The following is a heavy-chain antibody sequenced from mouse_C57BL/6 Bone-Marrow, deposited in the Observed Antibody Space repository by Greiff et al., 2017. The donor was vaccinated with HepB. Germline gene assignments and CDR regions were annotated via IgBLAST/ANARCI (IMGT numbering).Heavy chain of an antibody. D-gene: IGHD2-3*01. CDR3: ARWGWLSPWFAY. CDR1: GYTFTDYY. V-gene: IGHV1-76*01. CDR2: IYPGSGNT. Sequence: QVQLQQSGAELVRPGASVKLSCKASGYTFTDYYINWVKQRPGQGLEWIARIYPGSGNTYYNEKFKGKATLTAEKSSSTAYMQLSSLTSEDSAVYFCARWGWLSPWFAYWGQGTLVTVSA. J-gene: IGHJ3*01.